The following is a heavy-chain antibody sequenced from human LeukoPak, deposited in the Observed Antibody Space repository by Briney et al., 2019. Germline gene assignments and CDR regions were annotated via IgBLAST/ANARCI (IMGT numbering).Heavy chain of an antibody. CDR3: AKDRRATLYGEFDY. Sequence: GGSLRLSCAASGFTFSSYAMSWVRQAPGKGLEWVSAISGGGVGTYYADPVKGRFTFSRDNSKNTLYLQMNSLRAEDTAVYYCAKDRRATLYGEFDYWGQGTLVTVSS. D-gene: IGHD3-3*01. V-gene: IGHV3-23*01. CDR2: ISGGGVGT. J-gene: IGHJ4*02. CDR1: GFTFSSYA.